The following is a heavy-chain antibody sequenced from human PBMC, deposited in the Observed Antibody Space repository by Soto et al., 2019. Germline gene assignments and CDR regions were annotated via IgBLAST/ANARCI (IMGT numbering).Heavy chain of an antibody. V-gene: IGHV1-69*01. J-gene: IGHJ4*02. CDR1: GGTFSSYA. CDR2: SIPIFGTA. CDR3: ARDGGPYYDILTGYSCFDY. Sequence: QVQLVQSGAEVKKPGSSVKVSCKASGGTFSSYAISWVRQAPGQGLEWTGGSIPIFGTANYAQKFQGRVPITADESTSTAYMELSSLRSEDTAVYYCARDGGPYYDILTGYSCFDYWGQGTLVTVSS. D-gene: IGHD3-9*01.